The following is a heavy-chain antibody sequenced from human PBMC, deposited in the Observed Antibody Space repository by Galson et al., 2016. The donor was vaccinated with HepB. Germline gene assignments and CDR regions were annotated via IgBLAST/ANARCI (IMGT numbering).Heavy chain of an antibody. J-gene: IGHJ6*02. CDR1: GFTFSSYT. Sequence: SPRHRCPVSGFTFSSYTMNWFRLAPGKGLEWVSYISSNGATIYYADSVKGRFTLTRDNAKNSLYQQMNSLRDEDTAVYFCARVLFGSGSYWCLDVWGQGTTGTVSS. D-gene: IGHD3-10*01. V-gene: IGHV3-48*02. CDR2: ISSNGATI. CDR3: ARVLFGSGSYWCLDV.